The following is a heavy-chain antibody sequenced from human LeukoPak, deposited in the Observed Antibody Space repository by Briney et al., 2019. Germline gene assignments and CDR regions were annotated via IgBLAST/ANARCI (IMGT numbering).Heavy chain of an antibody. Sequence: PGGTLRLSCAASGFTFSSYGMHWVRQAPGKGLEWVAVISYDGSNKDYADSVKGRFTISRDNSKNTLYLQMNSLRAEDTAVYYCAKAGPGYSYGQGFYWGQGTLVTVSS. D-gene: IGHD5-18*01. J-gene: IGHJ4*02. CDR1: GFTFSSYG. CDR3: AKAGPGYSYGQGFY. V-gene: IGHV3-30*18. CDR2: ISYDGSNK.